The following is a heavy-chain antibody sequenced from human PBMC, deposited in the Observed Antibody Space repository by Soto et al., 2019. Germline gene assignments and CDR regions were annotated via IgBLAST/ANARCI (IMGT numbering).Heavy chain of an antibody. V-gene: IGHV4-30-4*01. CDR1: NGSISSGDYY. CDR2: IYYSGST. J-gene: IGHJ4*02. CDR3: ARGGDGYYGSGNYCAY. Sequence: SQTMSLTCLVSNGSISSGDYYWSWIHQPPGKGLEWIGYIYYSGSTYYNPSLKSRVTISVDTSKNQFSLKLSSVTAADTAVYYCARGGDGYYGSGNYCAYWGQGTLVTVSS. D-gene: IGHD3-10*01.